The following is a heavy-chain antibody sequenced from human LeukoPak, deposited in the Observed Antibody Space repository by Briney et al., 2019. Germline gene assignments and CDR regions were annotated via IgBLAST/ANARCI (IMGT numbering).Heavy chain of an antibody. V-gene: IGHV5-51*01. CDR3: ARSMTTVTPGDY. D-gene: IGHD4-17*01. CDR1: GYSLTSYW. Sequence: GESLKISCKGSGYSLTSYWIGWVRQMPGKDLEWMGIIYPGDSDTRYSPSFQGQVTISADKSISTAYLQWSSLRASDTAMYYCARSMTTVTPGDYWGQGTLVTVSA. CDR2: IYPGDSDT. J-gene: IGHJ4*02.